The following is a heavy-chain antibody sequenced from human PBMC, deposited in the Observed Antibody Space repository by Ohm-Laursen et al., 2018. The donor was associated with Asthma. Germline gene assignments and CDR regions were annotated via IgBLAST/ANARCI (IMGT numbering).Heavy chain of an antibody. V-gene: IGHV5-51*01. CDR1: GYRFTSYW. Sequence: ASLKISCKGSGYRFTSYWIGWVRQMPGKGLEWMGIIYPGDSDTRYSPSFQGQVTISADKSISTAYLQWSSLKASDTAMYYCARKSAGSPYGMDVWGQGTTVTVSS. J-gene: IGHJ6*02. CDR3: ARKSAGSPYGMDV. D-gene: IGHD3-3*01. CDR2: IYPGDSDT.